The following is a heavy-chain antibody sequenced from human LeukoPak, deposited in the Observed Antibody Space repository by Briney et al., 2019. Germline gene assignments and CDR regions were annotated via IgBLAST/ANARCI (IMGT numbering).Heavy chain of an antibody. CDR1: GGTFGSSA. J-gene: IGHJ6*02. D-gene: IGHD6-6*01. V-gene: IGHV1-69*04. Sequence: ASVKVSCKASGGTFGSSAISWVRQTPGQGLEWMGRIIPILGIANYAQKFQGRVTITAGKSTSTAYMELSSLRSEDTAVYYCARAYSSSSYHYYGMDVWGQGTTVTVSS. CDR3: ARAYSSSSYHYYGMDV. CDR2: IIPILGIA.